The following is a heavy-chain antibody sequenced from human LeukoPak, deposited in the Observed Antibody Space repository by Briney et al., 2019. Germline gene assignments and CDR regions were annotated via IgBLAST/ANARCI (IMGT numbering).Heavy chain of an antibody. CDR3: ARTLDYYDSSGYFY. CDR2: ISGSGGNT. D-gene: IGHD3-22*01. Sequence: PGGSLRLSCAASGFTFSTYAMSWVRQAPGKGLEWVSTISGSGGNTYYADSVKGRLTISRDNSKNTLYLQMNSLRAEDTAVYYCARTLDYYDSSGYFYWGQGTLVTVSS. V-gene: IGHV3-23*01. CDR1: GFTFSTYA. J-gene: IGHJ4*02.